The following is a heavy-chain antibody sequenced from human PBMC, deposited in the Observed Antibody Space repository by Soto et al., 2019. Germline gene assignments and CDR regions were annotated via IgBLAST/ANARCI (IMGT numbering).Heavy chain of an antibody. J-gene: IGHJ6*02. CDR3: ASLHPEHIAADYYYYGMDV. Sequence: ASVKVSCKASGYTFTSYYMHWVRQAPGQGLEWMGIINPSGGSASYAQKFQGRVSMTRDTSTSTAYMELSSLRSEDTAVYYCASLHPEHIAADYYYYGMDVWGQGTTVTVSS. D-gene: IGHD6-13*01. CDR1: GYTFTSYY. CDR2: INPSGGSA. V-gene: IGHV1-46*01.